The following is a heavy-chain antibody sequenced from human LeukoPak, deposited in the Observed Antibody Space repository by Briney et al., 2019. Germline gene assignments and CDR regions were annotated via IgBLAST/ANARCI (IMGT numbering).Heavy chain of an antibody. CDR1: GLVFNNYA. CDR3: AKWDIVATIKEGFDY. Sequence: PGGSLRLSCVASGLVFNNYAMSWVRLSPGKGLEWISAISRSGDTTHYADSVKGRFTISRDNSKNTLYLQMNSLRAEDTAVYYCAKWDIVATIKEGFDYWGQGTLVTVSS. J-gene: IGHJ4*02. D-gene: IGHD5-12*01. V-gene: IGHV3-23*01. CDR2: ISRSGDTT.